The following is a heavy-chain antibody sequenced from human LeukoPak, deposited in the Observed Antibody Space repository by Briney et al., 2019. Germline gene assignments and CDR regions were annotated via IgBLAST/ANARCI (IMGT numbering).Heavy chain of an antibody. Sequence: PSETLSLTCTVTGGSISSSSYYWGWIRQPPGKGLEWIGSIYYSGSTYYNPSLKSRVTISVDTSKNQFSLKLSSVTAADTAVYYCASTDWNYARWGQGILVTVSS. D-gene: IGHD1-7*01. V-gene: IGHV4-39*01. J-gene: IGHJ4*02. CDR1: GGSISSSSYY. CDR2: IYYSGST. CDR3: ASTDWNYAR.